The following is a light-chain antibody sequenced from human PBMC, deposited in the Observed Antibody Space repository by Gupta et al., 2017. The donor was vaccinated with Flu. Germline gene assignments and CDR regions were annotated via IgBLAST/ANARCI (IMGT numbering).Light chain of an antibody. CDR3: QAWDAGTAGV. CDR2: QDT. Sequence: SYEPTQSPSASVCPGQPVTITCPGDKLGENYACCYQQKAGQSPLLVVYQDTRRPSGIPERFSGSIAGNTATLTISVTQVMEDADYYCQAWDAGTAGVFGTGTRVTVL. J-gene: IGLJ1*01. CDR1: KLGENY. V-gene: IGLV3-1*01.